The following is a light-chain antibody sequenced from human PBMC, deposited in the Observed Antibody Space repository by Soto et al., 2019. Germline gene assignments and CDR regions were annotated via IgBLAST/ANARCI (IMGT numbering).Light chain of an antibody. V-gene: IGKV1-39*01. J-gene: IGKJ2*01. CDR1: QSISSY. CDR2: AAS. CDR3: QQSYSTRST. Sequence: DIQMTQSPSSLSASVGDRVTITCRASQSISSYLNWYQQKPGKAPKLLIYAASNLQSGVPSRFSGSGSGTAFTLTISSLQPEDFATYFWQQSYSTRSTFGQGTKLEIK.